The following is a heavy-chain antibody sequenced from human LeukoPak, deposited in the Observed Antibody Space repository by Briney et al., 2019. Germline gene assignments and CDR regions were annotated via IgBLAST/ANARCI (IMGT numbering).Heavy chain of an antibody. CDR1: GGTFSSYT. J-gene: IGHJ4*02. D-gene: IGHD3-16*01. V-gene: IGHV1-69*02. CDR2: IIPILGIA. CDR3: ARSYDYVWGSHFDY. Sequence: GASVKVSCKASGGTFSSYTISWVRQAPGQGLEWMGRIIPILGIANYAQKFRGRVTITADKSTSTAYMELSSLRSEDTAAYYCARSYDYVWGSHFDYWGQGTLVTVSS.